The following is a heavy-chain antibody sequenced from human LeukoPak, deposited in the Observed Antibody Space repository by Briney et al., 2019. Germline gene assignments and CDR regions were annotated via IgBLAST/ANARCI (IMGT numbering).Heavy chain of an antibody. CDR2: ISGSGST. CDR3: ARDRRDMVRGINIVRQYHYYYYMDV. J-gene: IGHJ6*03. Sequence: SSETLSLTCSVSGDSISYFYWSWIRQAAGKGLEWIGRISGSGSTNYNPSLKSRVTISVDTSKNQFSLRLSSVTAADTAMYYCARDRRDMVRGINIVRQYHYYYYMDVWGKGTTVTVSS. V-gene: IGHV4-4*07. D-gene: IGHD3-10*01. CDR1: GDSISYFY.